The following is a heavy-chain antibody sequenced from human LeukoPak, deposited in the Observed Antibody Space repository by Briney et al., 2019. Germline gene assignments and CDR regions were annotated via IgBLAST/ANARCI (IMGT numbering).Heavy chain of an antibody. Sequence: PGGSLRLSCAASGFTFSSYGMHWVRQAPGKGPEWVAFIRYDGSNKYYADSVKGLFTISRDNSKNTLYLQMNSLRAEDTAVYYCAKDSSGPDPHAFDIWGQGTMVTVSS. CDR3: AKDSSGPDPHAFDI. D-gene: IGHD1-14*01. J-gene: IGHJ3*02. CDR1: GFTFSSYG. V-gene: IGHV3-30*02. CDR2: IRYDGSNK.